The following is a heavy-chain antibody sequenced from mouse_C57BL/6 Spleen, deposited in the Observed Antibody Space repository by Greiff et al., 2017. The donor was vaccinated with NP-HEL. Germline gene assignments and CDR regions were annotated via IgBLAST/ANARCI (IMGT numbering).Heavy chain of an antibody. D-gene: IGHD1-1*01. CDR2: IYPRSGNT. V-gene: IGHV1-81*01. Sequence: VQLQQSGAELARPGASVKLSCKASGYTFTSYGISWVKQRTGQGLEWIGEIYPRSGNTYYNEKFKGKATLTADKSSSTAYMELRSLTSEDSAVYVCAIGYYYGSSVGAMDYWGQGTSVTVSS. CDR1: GYTFTSYG. CDR3: AIGYYYGSSVGAMDY. J-gene: IGHJ4*01.